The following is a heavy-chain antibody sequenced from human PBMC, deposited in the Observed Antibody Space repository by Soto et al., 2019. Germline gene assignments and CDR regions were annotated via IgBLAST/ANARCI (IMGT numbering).Heavy chain of an antibody. CDR2: INSDGSST. J-gene: IGHJ5*01. Sequence: EVQLVESGGGLVQPGGSLRLSCAASGFTFTGYWMHWVRQAPGKGLVWVSRINSDGSSTNYADSVKGRFTISRDNAKYMVYLKMNSLRAEDTAVYYCASGLVEYSSSWFDYWGQGTPVTVSS. CDR1: GFTFTGYW. V-gene: IGHV3-74*01. D-gene: IGHD6-13*01. CDR3: ASGLVEYSSSWFDY.